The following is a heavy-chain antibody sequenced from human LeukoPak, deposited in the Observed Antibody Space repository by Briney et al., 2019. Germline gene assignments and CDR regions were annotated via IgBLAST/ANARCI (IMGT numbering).Heavy chain of an antibody. J-gene: IGHJ4*02. CDR1: GSTFSSYW. D-gene: IGHD5-24*01. CDR3: ACTRRDGYNYWAY. CDR2: INTDGSST. V-gene: IGHV3-74*01. Sequence: GGSLRLSCAASGSTFSSYWMHWVRQAPGKGLVWVSRINTDGSSTNYADSVKGRFTISRDNDKNTLYLQMNSLRAVYTPVYYCACTRRDGYNYWAYWGQGTLVTVSS.